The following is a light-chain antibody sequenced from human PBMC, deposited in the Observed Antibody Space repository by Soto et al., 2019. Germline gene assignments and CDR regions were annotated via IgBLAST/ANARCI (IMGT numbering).Light chain of an antibody. CDR2: DAS. CDR3: QQYNSSSLT. Sequence: DVQMTQSPSTLSASVRDRVTITCRASQSISNWLAWYQQKPEKAPKLLIYDASSLESGVPSRFSGSGSGTEFTLTISSLQPGDFATYYCQQYNSSSLTFGQGTKVEIK. CDR1: QSISNW. V-gene: IGKV1-5*01. J-gene: IGKJ1*01.